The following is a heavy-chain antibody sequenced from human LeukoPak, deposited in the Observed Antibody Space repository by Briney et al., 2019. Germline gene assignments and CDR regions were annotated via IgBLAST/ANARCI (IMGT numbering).Heavy chain of an antibody. V-gene: IGHV3-48*03. CDR1: GFXFSSYE. Sequence: GGSLRLSCAASGFXFSSYEINWVRQAPGKGLKWVSYISSSGSSIYYADSVKGRFTISRDNAKNSLYLQMNSLRAEDTAVYYCAREGGYSEFDNWGQGTLVTVSS. J-gene: IGHJ4*02. CDR2: ISSSGSSI. D-gene: IGHD5-12*01. CDR3: AREGGYSEFDN.